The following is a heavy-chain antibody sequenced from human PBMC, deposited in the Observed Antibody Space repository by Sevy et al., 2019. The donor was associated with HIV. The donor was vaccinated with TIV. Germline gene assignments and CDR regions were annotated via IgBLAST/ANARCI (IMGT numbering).Heavy chain of an antibody. D-gene: IGHD3-3*01. V-gene: IGHV3-23*01. J-gene: IGHJ6*02. Sequence: GGSLRLSCAASGFSFSSYAMSWVRQTPGKGLQWVSVISGSGGSTYYADSVKGRFTIFREGSRNTVYLQMNSLRAEDTAVNDCARRPDLGVVILTGVLDVWGQGTTVTVSS. CDR3: ARRPDLGVVILTGVLDV. CDR1: GFSFSSYA. CDR2: ISGSGGST.